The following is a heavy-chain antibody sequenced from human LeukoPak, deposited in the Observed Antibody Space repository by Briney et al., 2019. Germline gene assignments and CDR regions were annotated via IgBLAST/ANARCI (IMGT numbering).Heavy chain of an antibody. CDR3: ARDKGSGSYSPIYYYYYGMDV. V-gene: IGHV1-18*01. CDR1: GYTFTSYG. Sequence: ASVNVSCKASGYTFTSYGISWVRQAPGQGLEWMGWISAYNGNTNYAQKLQGRVTMTTDTSTSTAYMELRSLRSDDTAVYYCARDKGSGSYSPIYYYYYGMDVWGQGTTVTVSS. J-gene: IGHJ6*02. D-gene: IGHD3-10*01. CDR2: ISAYNGNT.